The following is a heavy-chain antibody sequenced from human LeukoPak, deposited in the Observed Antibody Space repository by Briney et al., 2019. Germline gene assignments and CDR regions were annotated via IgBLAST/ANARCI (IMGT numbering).Heavy chain of an antibody. CDR3: ASGPGGTAAFDI. CDR1: GASVSSDSYY. J-gene: IGHJ3*02. D-gene: IGHD1-1*01. CDR2: IYYSGST. V-gene: IGHV4-61*01. Sequence: SETLSLTCTVSGASVSSDSYYWSWIRQPPGKGLEWIGCIYYSGSTNYNPSLKSRLTISVATSKNQFSLRMSSVTAADTAVYYCASGPGGTAAFDIWGQGTMVTVSS.